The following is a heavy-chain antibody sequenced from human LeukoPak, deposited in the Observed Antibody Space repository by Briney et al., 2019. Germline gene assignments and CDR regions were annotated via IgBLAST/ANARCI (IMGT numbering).Heavy chain of an antibody. CDR1: RYTFSSYD. Sequence: ASVKVYCKASRYTFSSYDITWVRQAPGQGLEWMGWINTYNGNTNYAPKLHGRVTMTTDTPTTTGFIELRSLRFDDTAIYYCARDPTPSDGDYPPDHFDYWGQGSLVTVSS. CDR3: ARDPTPSDGDYPPDHFDY. J-gene: IGHJ4*02. CDR2: INTYNGNT. D-gene: IGHD4-17*01. V-gene: IGHV1-18*01.